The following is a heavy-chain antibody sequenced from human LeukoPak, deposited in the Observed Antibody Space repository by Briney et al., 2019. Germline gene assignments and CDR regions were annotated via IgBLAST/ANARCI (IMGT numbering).Heavy chain of an antibody. CDR3: ARDKVLRYFDWSSGGGWFDP. V-gene: IGHV3-23*01. Sequence: GGSLRLSSAASGFTFSSYAMSWVRQAPGKGLEWVSAISGSGGSTYYADSVKGRFTISRDNSKYTLHLQMNSLRAEDTAVYYCARDKVLRYFDWSSGGGWFDPWGQGTLVTVSS. D-gene: IGHD3-9*01. J-gene: IGHJ5*02. CDR2: ISGSGGST. CDR1: GFTFSSYA.